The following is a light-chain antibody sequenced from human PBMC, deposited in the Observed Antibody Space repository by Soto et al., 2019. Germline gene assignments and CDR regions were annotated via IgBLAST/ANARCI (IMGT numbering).Light chain of an antibody. V-gene: IGLV1-44*01. Sequence: QSVLTQPPSASGTPGQRVTISCSGGSSNIGTNTVNSYQQLPGTAPKLLIYSNNQRPSGVPDRFSGSKSGTSASLAISGLQSDDEADYYCAAWDDSLNGVVFGGGTKLTVL. CDR3: AAWDDSLNGVV. J-gene: IGLJ2*01. CDR1: SSNIGTNT. CDR2: SNN.